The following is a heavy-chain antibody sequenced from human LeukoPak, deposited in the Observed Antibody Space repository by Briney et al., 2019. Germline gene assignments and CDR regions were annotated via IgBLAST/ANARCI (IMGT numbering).Heavy chain of an antibody. Sequence: ASVKVSCKASGYTFTSYDINWVRQATGQGLEWMGMINPSGGSTTYAQKFQGRVTMTRDTSTSTVYMELSSLTSDDTAVYYCARGPWGEWASAFDIWGQGTMVTVSS. D-gene: IGHD3-16*01. CDR3: ARGPWGEWASAFDI. V-gene: IGHV1-46*03. CDR2: INPSGGST. CDR1: GYTFTSYD. J-gene: IGHJ3*02.